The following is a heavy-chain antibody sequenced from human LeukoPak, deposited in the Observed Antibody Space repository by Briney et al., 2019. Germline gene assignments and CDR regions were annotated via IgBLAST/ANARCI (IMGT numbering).Heavy chain of an antibody. CDR3: ARAYSERYGLGYYYMDV. CDR1: GFTFSSYS. V-gene: IGHV3-48*01. J-gene: IGHJ6*03. Sequence: GGSLRLSCAASGFTFSSYSMNWVRQAPGKGLEWVSYISSSSSTIYYADSVKGRFTISRDNSKNKLYLQMNSLRAEDTAVYYCARAYSERYGLGYYYMDVWGKGTTVTISS. CDR2: ISSSSSTI. D-gene: IGHD1-26*01.